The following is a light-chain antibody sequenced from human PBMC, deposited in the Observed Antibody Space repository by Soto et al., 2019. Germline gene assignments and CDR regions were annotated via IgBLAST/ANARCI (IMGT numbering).Light chain of an antibody. Sequence: DIVMTQAPASLSVSPGERVSLSCRASQSVASNLAWYQQKPGQAPRLLIYGTSTRATGVPARFSGSGSGTDFTLTISSLQAADFAVYHCQHYNNWPITFGQGTRLEIK. V-gene: IGKV3-15*01. CDR1: QSVASN. CDR2: GTS. CDR3: QHYNNWPIT. J-gene: IGKJ5*01.